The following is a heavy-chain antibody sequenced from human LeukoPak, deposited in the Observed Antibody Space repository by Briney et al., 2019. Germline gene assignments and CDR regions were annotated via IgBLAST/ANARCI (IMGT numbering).Heavy chain of an antibody. CDR2: IRYDGSNK. V-gene: IGHV3-30*02. CDR3: AKDRSGGYSYGHIDY. Sequence: GGSLRLSCAASGFTFSSYGMHWVRQAPGKGLEWVAFIRYDGSNKYYADSVKGRFTISRDNSKNTLYLQMDSLRAEDTAVYYCAKDRSGGYSYGHIDYWGQGTPVTVSS. D-gene: IGHD5-18*01. J-gene: IGHJ4*02. CDR1: GFTFSSYG.